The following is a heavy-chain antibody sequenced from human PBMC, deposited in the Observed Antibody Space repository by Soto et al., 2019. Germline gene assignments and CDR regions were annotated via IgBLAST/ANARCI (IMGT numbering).Heavy chain of an antibody. D-gene: IGHD2-2*01. CDR3: ARSQGSSTSLEIYYYYYYGMDV. CDR1: GGTFSSYA. V-gene: IGHV1-69*01. Sequence: QVQLVQSGAEVKKPGSSVKVSCKASGGTFSSYAISWVRQAPGQGLEWMGGIIPIPGTANYAQKFQGRVTMTADESTSTAYMELSSLRSEDTAVYYCARSQGSSTSLEIYYYYYYGMDVWGQGTTVNVSS. CDR2: IIPIPGTA. J-gene: IGHJ6*02.